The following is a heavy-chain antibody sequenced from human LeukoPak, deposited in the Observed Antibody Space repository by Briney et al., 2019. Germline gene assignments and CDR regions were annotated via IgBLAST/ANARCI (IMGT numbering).Heavy chain of an antibody. CDR1: GGSFSGYY. V-gene: IGHV4-34*01. Sequence: SETLSLTCAVYGGSFSGYYWSWIRQPPGKGLEWIGEINHSGSTNYNPSLTSRVTISVDTSKNQLSLKLSSVTAADTAVYYCASRGRAGDYWGQGTLVTVSS. CDR3: ASRGRAGDY. J-gene: IGHJ4*02. D-gene: IGHD3-10*01. CDR2: INHSGST.